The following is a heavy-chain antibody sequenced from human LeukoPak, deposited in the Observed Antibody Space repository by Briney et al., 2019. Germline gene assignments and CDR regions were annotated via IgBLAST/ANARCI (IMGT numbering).Heavy chain of an antibody. CDR2: IYYSGST. CDR3: ARGEMATTDY. D-gene: IGHD5-24*01. V-gene: IGHV4-59*08. J-gene: IGHJ4*02. Sequence: PSETLSLTYTVSDGSISHYYWSWIRQPPGKGLEWIGYIYYSGSTNYNPSLKRRVTISLDTSKKQFSLKLNSVTAADTAVYYCARGEMATTDYWGQGTLVTVSS. CDR1: DGSISHYY.